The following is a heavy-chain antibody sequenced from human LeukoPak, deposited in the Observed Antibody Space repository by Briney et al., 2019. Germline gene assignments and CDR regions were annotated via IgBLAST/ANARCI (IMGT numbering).Heavy chain of an antibody. J-gene: IGHJ6*02. CDR1: RFTFGSHT. V-gene: IGHV3-53*01. Sequence: GGSLRLSCAASRFTFGSHTMSWVRQAPGKGLEWVSVIYSGGSTYYADSVKGRFTISRDNSKNTLYLQMNSLRAEDTAVYYCARDFPNSSGFKGYGMDVWGQGTTVTVSS. D-gene: IGHD3-22*01. CDR2: IYSGGST. CDR3: ARDFPNSSGFKGYGMDV.